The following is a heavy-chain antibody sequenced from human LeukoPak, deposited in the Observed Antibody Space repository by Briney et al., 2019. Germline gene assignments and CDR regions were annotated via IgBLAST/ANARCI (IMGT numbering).Heavy chain of an antibody. Sequence: SETLSLTCAVYGGSFSGYYWSWIRQPPGKGLEWIGEINHSGSTNYNPSLKSRVTISVDTSKNQFSLKLSSVTAADTAVYYCARASRGDIVVVPAAIYYFDYWGQGTLVTVSS. D-gene: IGHD2-2*01. V-gene: IGHV4-34*01. J-gene: IGHJ4*02. CDR2: INHSGST. CDR1: GGSFSGYY. CDR3: ARASRGDIVVVPAAIYYFDY.